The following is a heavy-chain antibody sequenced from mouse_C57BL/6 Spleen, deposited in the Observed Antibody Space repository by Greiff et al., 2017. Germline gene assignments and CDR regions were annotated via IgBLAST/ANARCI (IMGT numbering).Heavy chain of an antibody. Sequence: EVQLQQSGAELVRPGASVKLSCTASGFNIKDYYMHWVKQRPEQGLEWIGRIDPEDGDTEYAPKFQGKATMTADTPSNTAYLQLSSLTSEDTAVYYCTSYYGSSYNYWGQGTTLTVSS. CDR2: IDPEDGDT. V-gene: IGHV14-1*01. J-gene: IGHJ2*01. CDR1: GFNIKDYY. D-gene: IGHD1-1*01. CDR3: TSYYGSSYNY.